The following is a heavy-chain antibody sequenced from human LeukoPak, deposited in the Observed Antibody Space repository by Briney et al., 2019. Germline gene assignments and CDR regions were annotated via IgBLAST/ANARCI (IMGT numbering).Heavy chain of an antibody. CDR3: ARLGSSGSYYVVDPSPEEYYFDY. V-gene: IGHV5-51*01. CDR1: GYSFTSYW. CDR2: IYPGDSDT. D-gene: IGHD1-26*01. J-gene: IGHJ4*02. Sequence: GESLKISWKSSGYSFTSYWIGWVRQMPGKGLEWMGIIYPGDSDTRYSRSFQGQVTISADKSISTAYLQWSSLKASDTAMYYCARLGSSGSYYVVDPSPEEYYFDYWGQGTLVTVSS.